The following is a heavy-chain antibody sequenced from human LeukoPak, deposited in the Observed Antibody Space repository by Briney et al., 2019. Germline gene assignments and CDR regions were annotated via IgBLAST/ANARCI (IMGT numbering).Heavy chain of an antibody. V-gene: IGHV3-21*01. CDR3: ARADGSGSYYMSGMDV. D-gene: IGHD3-10*01. Sequence: GGSLRLSCAASGFTFSSYSMNWVRQAPGKGLEWVSSISSSSSYIYYADSVEGRFTISRDNAKNSLYLQMNSLRAEDTAVYYCARADGSGSYYMSGMDVWGQGTTVTVSS. J-gene: IGHJ6*02. CDR1: GFTFSSYS. CDR2: ISSSSSYI.